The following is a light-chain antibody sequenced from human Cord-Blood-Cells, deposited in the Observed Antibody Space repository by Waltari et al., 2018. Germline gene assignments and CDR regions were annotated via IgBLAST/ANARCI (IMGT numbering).Light chain of an antibody. Sequence: QSALTPPPSASGSPGQPVTIPFSATSSEDGGYTYVSWYQQHPGKVPHLMIYEVSKRPSGVPDRFSGSKSGNTASLTVSGLQAEDEADYYCSSYAGSNNLVFGGGTKLTVL. CDR1: SSEDGGYTY. J-gene: IGLJ3*02. CDR3: SSYAGSNNLV. V-gene: IGLV2-8*01. CDR2: EVS.